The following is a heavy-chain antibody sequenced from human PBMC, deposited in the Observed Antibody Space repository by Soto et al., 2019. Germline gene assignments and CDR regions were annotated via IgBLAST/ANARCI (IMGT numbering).Heavy chain of an antibody. V-gene: IGHV3-33*01. CDR3: AREAYDSSGYSEYYFDY. Sequence: QVQLVESGGGVVQPGRSLRLSCAASGFTFSSYGMHWVRQAPGKGLEWVAVIWYDGSNKYYADSVKGRFTISRDNSKNTLYLQMNSLRAEDTAVYYCAREAYDSSGYSEYYFDYWGQGTLVTVSS. J-gene: IGHJ4*02. CDR1: GFTFSSYG. CDR2: IWYDGSNK. D-gene: IGHD3-22*01.